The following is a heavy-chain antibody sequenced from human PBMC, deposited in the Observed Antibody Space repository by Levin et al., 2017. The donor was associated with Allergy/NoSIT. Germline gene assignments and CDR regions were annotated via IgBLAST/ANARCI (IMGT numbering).Heavy chain of an antibody. CDR1: GGSISSSSYY. D-gene: IGHD2-21*02. CDR2: IYYSRST. CDR3: ARDTSDIVVVTALDAFDI. Sequence: SETLSLTCTVSGGSISSSSYYWGWIRQPPGKGLEWIGSIYYSRSTYYNPSLKSRVTISVDTSKNQFSLKLSSVTAADTAVYYCARDTSDIVVVTALDAFDIWGQGTMVTVSS. J-gene: IGHJ3*02. V-gene: IGHV4-39*07.